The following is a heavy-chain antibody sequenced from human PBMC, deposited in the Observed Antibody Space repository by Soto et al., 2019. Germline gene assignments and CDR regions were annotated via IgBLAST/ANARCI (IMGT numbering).Heavy chain of an antibody. Sequence: QVQLVQSGAEVKKPGSSVKVSCKASGGTFSSYTISWVRQAPGQGLEWMGRIIPILGIAHYAQKFQGRVTITADNSTSTAYMERSSLTSDDTAVYYSARDPPIAAPTRRGWLPHWCQGTLVTVST. CDR2: IIPILGIA. D-gene: IGHD6-25*01. V-gene: IGHV1-69*08. J-gene: IGHJ4*02. CDR1: GGTFSSYT. CDR3: ARDPPIAAPTRRGWLPH.